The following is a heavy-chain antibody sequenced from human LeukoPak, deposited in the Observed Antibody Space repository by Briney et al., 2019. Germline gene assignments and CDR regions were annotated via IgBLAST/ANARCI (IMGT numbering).Heavy chain of an antibody. CDR1: GFTFSSYA. J-gene: IGHJ4*02. D-gene: IGHD3-22*01. CDR3: AKGGVSSGYYLFDY. CDR2: ISSSGGST. Sequence: GGSLRLSCAASGFTFSSYAMSWVRQAPGKGLEWVSAISSSGGSTYYADSVKGRFTISRDNSKNTLYLQMNSLRAEDTAVYYCAKGGVSSGYYLFDYWGQGTLVTVSS. V-gene: IGHV3-23*01.